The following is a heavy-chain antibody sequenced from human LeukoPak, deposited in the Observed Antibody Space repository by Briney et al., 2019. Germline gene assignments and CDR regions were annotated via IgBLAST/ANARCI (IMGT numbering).Heavy chain of an antibody. CDR3: AKEGGYCSSSSCSDYFDY. CDR2: ISGSGGST. CDR1: GFIFGNHA. J-gene: IGHJ4*02. D-gene: IGHD2-2*01. Sequence: GGSLRLSCAASGFIFGNHAMSWVRQAPGKGLEWVSTISGSGGSTYYADSVKGRFTISRDNSKDTLYLQVNSLRAEDTAIYYCAKEGGYCSSSSCSDYFDYWGRGSLVTVSS. V-gene: IGHV3-23*01.